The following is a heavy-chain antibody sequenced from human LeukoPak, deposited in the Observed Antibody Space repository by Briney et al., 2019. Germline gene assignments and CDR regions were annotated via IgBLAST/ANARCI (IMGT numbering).Heavy chain of an antibody. V-gene: IGHV1-18*01. CDR2: ISAYNGNT. J-gene: IGHJ6*03. Sequence: GASVKVSCKASGYTFTSYGISWVRQAPGQGLEWMGWISAYNGNTNYAQKLQGRVTMTTDTSTSTAYMELRSLRSDDTAVYYCARVGAFTMMGGDHYYYYYMDVWGKGTTVTVSS. D-gene: IGHD3-22*01. CDR1: GYTFTSYG. CDR3: ARVGAFTMMGGDHYYYYYMDV.